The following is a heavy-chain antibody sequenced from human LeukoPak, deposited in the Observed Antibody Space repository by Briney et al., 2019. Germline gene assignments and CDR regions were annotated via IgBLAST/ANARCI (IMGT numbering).Heavy chain of an antibody. CDR3: ARGEVPAAIGTGRWFDP. Sequence: SETLSLTCTVSGGSISSYYWSWIRQPPGKGLEWIGYIYYSGSTNYNPSLKSRVTISVDTSKNQFSLKLSSVTAADTAVYYCARGEVPAAIGTGRWFDPWGQGTLVTVSS. CDR1: GGSISSYY. D-gene: IGHD2-2*01. V-gene: IGHV4-59*12. CDR2: IYYSGST. J-gene: IGHJ5*02.